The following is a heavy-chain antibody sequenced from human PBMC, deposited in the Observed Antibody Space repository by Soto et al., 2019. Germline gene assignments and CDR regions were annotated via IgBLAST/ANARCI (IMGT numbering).Heavy chain of an antibody. V-gene: IGHV3-33*01. CDR2: IWFDGSNK. CDR1: GFTFSSYG. CDR3: ATTGPD. J-gene: IGHJ4*02. Sequence: GGSLRLSCAASGFTFSSYGMHWVRQAPGKGLEWVAVIWFDGSNKFYADSVKGRFTISRDNSKNTVSLQMNSLRDEDSAAYYCATTGPDRGQGTLVTVSS.